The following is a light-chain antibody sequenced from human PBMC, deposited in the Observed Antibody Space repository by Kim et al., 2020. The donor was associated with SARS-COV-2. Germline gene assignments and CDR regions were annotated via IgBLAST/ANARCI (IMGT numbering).Light chain of an antibody. V-gene: IGKV3-15*01. J-gene: IGKJ2*01. CDR1: ERICNN. Sequence: EIVMTQSPATLSVSPGERATLSCIASERICNNLAWYQHKPGQAPRLLVYGASTRATGIPARFSGSGSGTDFTLTVSSLQSEDFAVYYCLQYNGWPPGDTCGKGTKLENK. CDR3: LQYNGWPPGDT. CDR2: GAS.